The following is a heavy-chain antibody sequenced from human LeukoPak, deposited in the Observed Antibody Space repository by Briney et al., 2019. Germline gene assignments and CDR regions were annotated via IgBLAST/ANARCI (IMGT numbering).Heavy chain of an antibody. D-gene: IGHD3-9*01. CDR2: FDPEDGET. J-gene: IGHJ4*02. CDR1: GYTLTELS. CDR3: ARSPDILTGHDPLDY. Sequence: ASVKVSCKVSGYTLTELSMHWVRQAPGKGLEWMGGFDPEDGETIYAQKFQGRVTMTTDTSTSTAYMELRSLRSDDTAVYYCARSPDILTGHDPLDYWGQGTLVTVSS. V-gene: IGHV1-24*01.